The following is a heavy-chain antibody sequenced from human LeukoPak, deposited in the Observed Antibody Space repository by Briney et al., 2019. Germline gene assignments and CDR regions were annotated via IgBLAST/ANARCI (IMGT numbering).Heavy chain of an antibody. CDR1: GFTFSSYA. CDR3: VYYYDSSGYYSDY. V-gene: IGHV3-23*01. J-gene: IGHJ4*02. Sequence: GGSLRLSCAASGFTFSSYAMSWVRQAPGKGLEWVSAISGSGDSTYYADSVKGRFTISRDNSKNTLYLQMNSLRAGDTAVYYCVYYYDSSGYYSDYWGQGTLVTVSS. CDR2: ISGSGDST. D-gene: IGHD3-22*01.